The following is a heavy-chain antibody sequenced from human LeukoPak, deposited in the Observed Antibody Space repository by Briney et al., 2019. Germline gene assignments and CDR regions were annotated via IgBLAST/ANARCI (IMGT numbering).Heavy chain of an antibody. Sequence: SETLSLTCTVSGGSISSYYWSWIRQPAGKGLEWIGYIYYSGSTYYNPSLKSRVTISVDTSKNQFSLKLSSVTAADTAVYYCARMYILQAARLIDYWGQGTLVTVSS. V-gene: IGHV4-59*06. CDR1: GGSISSYY. D-gene: IGHD3-9*01. CDR2: IYYSGST. J-gene: IGHJ4*02. CDR3: ARMYILQAARLIDY.